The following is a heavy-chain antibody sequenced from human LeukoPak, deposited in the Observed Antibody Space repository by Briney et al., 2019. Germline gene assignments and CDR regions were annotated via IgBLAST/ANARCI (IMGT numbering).Heavy chain of an antibody. D-gene: IGHD5-18*01. CDR3: ARGLGYSYGYGIDY. J-gene: IGHJ4*02. Sequence: GGSLRLSCAASGFTFSSYAMHWVRQGPGKGLEWVAIIWFDGSNKYHADSVKGRFTISRDNSQNTVFLQMNNLRAEDTALYYCARGLGYSYGYGIDYWGQGTLVTVSS. CDR2: IWFDGSNK. V-gene: IGHV3-33*01. CDR1: GFTFSSYA.